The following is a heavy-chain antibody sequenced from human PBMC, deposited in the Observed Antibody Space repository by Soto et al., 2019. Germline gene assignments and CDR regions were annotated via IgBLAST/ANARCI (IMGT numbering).Heavy chain of an antibody. D-gene: IGHD6-19*01. J-gene: IGHJ4*02. CDR1: GFTFSSYD. V-gene: IGHV3-13*01. Sequence: GGSLRLSCAASGFTFSSYDMHWVRQATGKGLEWVSAIGTAGDTYYPGSVKGRFTISRENAKNSLYLQVNSLRAGDTAVYYCARGRYSSGWREWYFDYWGQGTLVTVSS. CDR2: IGTAGDT. CDR3: ARGRYSSGWREWYFDY.